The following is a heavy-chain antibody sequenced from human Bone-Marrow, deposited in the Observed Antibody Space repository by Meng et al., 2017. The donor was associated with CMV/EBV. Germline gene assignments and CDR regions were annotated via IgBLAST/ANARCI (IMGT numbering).Heavy chain of an antibody. CDR1: GSTFTGYN. CDR2: ISPHNGGT. CDR3: VRGGGSSYVDY. Sequence: SCQASGSTFTGYNLHWARQAPGQGLEWMGWISPHNGGTKYAQKFQGGVTMTRDTSISTAYMELSRLTSDDTAVYYCVRGGGSSYVDYWGQGTLVTVSS. D-gene: IGHD1-26*01. V-gene: IGHV1-2*02. J-gene: IGHJ4*02.